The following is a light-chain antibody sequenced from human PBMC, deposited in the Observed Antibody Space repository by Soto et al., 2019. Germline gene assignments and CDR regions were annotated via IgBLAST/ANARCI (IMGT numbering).Light chain of an antibody. CDR1: QSVSSSY. CDR2: GAS. V-gene: IGKV3-20*01. Sequence: EIVLTQSPGTLSLSPGERATLSCRASQSVSSSYLAWYKQKPGQAPRLLIYGASSRATGIPDRFSGSGSGTNFPLTISSLDPEDFAVYYCQQYGSSPTFGGGTKVEIK. J-gene: IGKJ4*01. CDR3: QQYGSSPT.